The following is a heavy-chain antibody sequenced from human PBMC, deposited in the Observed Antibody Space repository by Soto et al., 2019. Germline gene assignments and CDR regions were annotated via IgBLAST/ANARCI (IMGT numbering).Heavy chain of an antibody. J-gene: IGHJ6*02. CDR3: AREGVSSRWYNYYGMDV. CDR2: IYYSGST. D-gene: IGHD6-13*01. V-gene: IGHV4-59*01. Sequence: SETLSLTCTVAGGSISSYYWSWIRQPPGKGLEWIGYIYYSGSTNYNPSLKSRVTISVDTSKNQFSLKLSSVTAADTAVYYCAREGVSSRWYNYYGMDVWGQGTTVTVSS. CDR1: GGSISSYY.